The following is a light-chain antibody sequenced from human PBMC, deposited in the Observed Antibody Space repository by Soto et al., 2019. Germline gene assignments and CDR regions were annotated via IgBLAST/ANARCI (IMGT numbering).Light chain of an antibody. Sequence: QSALTQPPSASGSPGQSVTISCTGTSSDIGGYNYVSWYQQHPGKAPKLMIYEVSKRPSGVPDRFSGSKSGNTASLNVSGLQAEDEADYYCSSYAGSNTYVFGTGNNVTVL. CDR1: SSDIGGYNY. V-gene: IGLV2-8*01. J-gene: IGLJ1*01. CDR3: SSYAGSNTYV. CDR2: EVS.